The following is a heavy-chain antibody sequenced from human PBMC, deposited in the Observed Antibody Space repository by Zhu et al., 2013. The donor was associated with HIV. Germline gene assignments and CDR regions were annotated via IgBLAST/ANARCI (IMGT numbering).Heavy chain of an antibody. V-gene: IGHV1-46*01. CDR2: INPSGGST. CDR1: GYTFTSYY. Sequence: QVQLVQSGAEVKKPGASVKVSCKASGYTFTSYYMHWVRQAPGQGLEWMGIINPSGGSTSYAQKFQGRVTMTRDTSTSTVYMELSSLRSEDTAVYYCVLRWELLEGVDYWGQGTLVTVSS. CDR3: VLRWELLEGVDY. D-gene: IGHD1-26*01. J-gene: IGHJ4*02.